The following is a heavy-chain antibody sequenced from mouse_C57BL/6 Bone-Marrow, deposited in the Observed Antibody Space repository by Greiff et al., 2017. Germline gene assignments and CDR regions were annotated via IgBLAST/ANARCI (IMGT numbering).Heavy chain of an antibody. CDR2: IYPSDSET. V-gene: IGHV1-61*01. CDR1: GYTFTSYW. Sequence: QVQLQQPGAELVRPGSSVKLSCKASGYTFTSYWMYWVKQRPGQGLEWIGNIYPSDSETHYNQKFKDKATLTVAKSSSTAYMQLSSLTSEDAAVYYCADYYGGYWGQGTTLTVSS. J-gene: IGHJ2*01. CDR3: ADYYGGY.